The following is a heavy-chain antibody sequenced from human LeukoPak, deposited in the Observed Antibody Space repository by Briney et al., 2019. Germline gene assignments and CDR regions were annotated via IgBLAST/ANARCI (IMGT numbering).Heavy chain of an antibody. J-gene: IGHJ4*02. CDR2: IYYNGNS. CDR3: TSEYSSSPAY. CDR1: GGSITNPTYH. V-gene: IGHV4-39*02. D-gene: IGHD6-6*01. Sequence: SETLSLTCTVSGGSITNPTYHWGWVRQPPGKGLEWIGSIYYNGNSYYNLDLKSRLTLSIDTSNNQFSLKLESVAAADTAVYYCTSEYSSSPAYWGQGTLVTVSS.